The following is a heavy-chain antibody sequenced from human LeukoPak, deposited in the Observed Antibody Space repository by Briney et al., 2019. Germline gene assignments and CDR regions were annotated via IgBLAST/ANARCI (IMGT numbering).Heavy chain of an antibody. CDR3: ARGVVPAATYYYYYMDV. V-gene: IGHV1-8*01. D-gene: IGHD2-2*01. CDR2: MNPNSGNT. J-gene: IGHJ6*03. CDR1: GYTFTSYD. Sequence: GASVKVSCKASGYTFTSYDINWVRQATGQGLAWMGWMNPNSGNTGYAQKFQGRVTMNRNTSISTAYMELSSLRSEDTAVYYCARGVVPAATYYYYYMDVWGKGTTVTVSS.